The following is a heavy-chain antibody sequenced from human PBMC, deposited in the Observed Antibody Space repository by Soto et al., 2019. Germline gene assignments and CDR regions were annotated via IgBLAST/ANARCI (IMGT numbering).Heavy chain of an antibody. CDR1: GGSISSGGYY. D-gene: IGHD4-17*01. Sequence: QVQLQESGPGLVKPSQTLSLTCSVSGGSISSGGYYWSWIRQHTGKGLEWIGYIYYSGSTYYNPSLKSRVTISVDTSKNQFSLKLSSVTAADTAVSYCARVLHYAAYFEWDYWGQGTLVTVSS. CDR3: ARVLHYAAYFEWDY. CDR2: IYYSGST. J-gene: IGHJ4*02. V-gene: IGHV4-31*03.